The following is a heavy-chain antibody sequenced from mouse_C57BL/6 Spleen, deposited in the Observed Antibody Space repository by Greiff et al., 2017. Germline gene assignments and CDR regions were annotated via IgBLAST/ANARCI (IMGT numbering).Heavy chain of an antibody. CDR1: GYTFTSYW. CDR2: IHPNSGST. CDR3: ARAPYYDYGFDY. Sequence: VQLVESGAELVKPGASVKLSCKASGYTFTSYWMHWVKQRPGQGLEWIGMIHPNSGSTNYNEKFKSKATLTVDKSSSTAYMQLSSLTSEDSAVYYCARAPYYDYGFDYWGQGTTLTVSS. D-gene: IGHD2-4*01. J-gene: IGHJ2*01. V-gene: IGHV1-64*01.